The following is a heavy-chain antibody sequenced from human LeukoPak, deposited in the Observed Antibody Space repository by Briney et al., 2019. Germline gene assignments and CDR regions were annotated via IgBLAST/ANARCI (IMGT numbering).Heavy chain of an antibody. CDR2: MYYSGST. CDR1: GFSMSSGDYY. V-gene: IGHV4-30-4*01. Sequence: SETLSLTCTVSGFSMSSGDYYWSWIRQPPGKGLEWIAYMYYSGSTYYNPSLKSRVTMSADTSKNQLSLKLSSVTAADTAVYYCARPYYYDSRIDPWGQGILVTVSS. CDR3: ARPYYYDSRIDP. J-gene: IGHJ5*02. D-gene: IGHD3-22*01.